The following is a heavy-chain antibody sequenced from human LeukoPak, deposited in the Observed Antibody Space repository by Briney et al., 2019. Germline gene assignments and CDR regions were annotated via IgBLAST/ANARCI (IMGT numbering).Heavy chain of an antibody. D-gene: IGHD6-13*01. CDR2: ISPSGGIT. CDR3: ARGSYSSSWKTFDY. CDR1: GFTFSSHG. V-gene: IGHV3-23*01. J-gene: IGHJ4*02. Sequence: GGSLRLSCAASGFTFSSHGMNWVRQAPGKGLEWVSGISPSGGITYYTDSVKGRFTISRDNSKNTVSLQMNSLRGEDTAVYYCARGSYSSSWKTFDYWGQGTLVTVSS.